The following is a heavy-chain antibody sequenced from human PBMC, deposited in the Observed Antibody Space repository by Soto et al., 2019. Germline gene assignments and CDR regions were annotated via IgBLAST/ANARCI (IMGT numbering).Heavy chain of an antibody. D-gene: IGHD1-26*01. J-gene: IGHJ4*02. CDR2: MNPNSGNT. CDR1: GYTFTSSA. Sequence: QVQLVQSGAAVKKPGASVKVSCKASGYTFTSSAINWVRQATGQGLAWMGWMNPNSGNTGYAQKFQGRVTMTRNTSISTAYMELSSMRSEDTAVYYCARNWRGGGSALVGYWGQGTLVTVSS. CDR3: ARNWRGGGSALVGY. V-gene: IGHV1-8*01.